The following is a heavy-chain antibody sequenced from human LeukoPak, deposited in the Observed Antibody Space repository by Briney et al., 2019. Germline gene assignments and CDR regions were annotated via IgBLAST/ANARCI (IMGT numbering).Heavy chain of an antibody. CDR1: GFTFSSYT. V-gene: IGHV3-21*01. D-gene: IGHD3-9*01. CDR2: ISTSSIYI. Sequence: PGGSLRLSCAASGFTFSSYTMNWVRQAPGKGLEWVSSISTSSIYIYYADSVKGRFTISRDNAKNSLYLQMNSLRAEDTAVYYCARDMGIVTGYYVDYWGQGTLVTVSS. CDR3: ARDMGIVTGYYVDY. J-gene: IGHJ4*02.